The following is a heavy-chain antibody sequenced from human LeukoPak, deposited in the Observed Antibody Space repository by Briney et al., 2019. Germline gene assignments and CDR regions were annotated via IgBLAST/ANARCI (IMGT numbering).Heavy chain of an antibody. CDR2: ISHSGST. D-gene: IGHD4-23*01. J-gene: IGHJ4*02. Sequence: PSETLFHTCLVKVGSISSRGCYWSWMRPPPGKELEWIGYISHSGSTYYNPSLKSRVTISVDRSKNQFSLKVTSVTAADTAVYYCARNLGGRNPRTDYYGGNSRFDYWGQGTLVTVSS. CDR1: VGSISSRGCY. CDR3: ARNLGGRNPRTDYYGGNSRFDY. V-gene: IGHV4-30-2*01.